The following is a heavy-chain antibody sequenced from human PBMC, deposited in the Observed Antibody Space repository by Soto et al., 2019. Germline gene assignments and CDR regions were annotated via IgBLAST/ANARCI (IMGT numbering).Heavy chain of an antibody. V-gene: IGHV3-11*01. Sequence: PGGSLRLSCAASGFTFSDYYMSWIRQAPGKGLEWVSYISSSGSTIYYADSVKGRFTISRDNAKNSLYLQMNSLRAEDTAVYYCARKKYDVPAADLVLDYWGQGTMVTVSS. CDR1: GFTFSDYY. CDR2: ISSSGSTI. CDR3: ARKKYDVPAADLVLDY. J-gene: IGHJ4*02. D-gene: IGHD2-2*01.